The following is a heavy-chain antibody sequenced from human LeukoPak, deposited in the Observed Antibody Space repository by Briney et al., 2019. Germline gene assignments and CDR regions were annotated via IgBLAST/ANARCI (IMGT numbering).Heavy chain of an antibody. V-gene: IGHV1-2*02. D-gene: IGHD2-15*01. CDR1: GYTFTGYY. CDR3: ARDLGYCSGGSCYGRGWFDP. J-gene: IGHJ5*02. Sequence: ASVRVCCKAAGYTFTGYYMHGVREAPGEGLEWMGWSNPNIGGQHYAQTFQHRVTMTRHTSISTAYMELSSLRSDDTAVYYCARDLGYCSGGSCYGRGWFDPWGQGPLVTVSS. CDR2: SNPNIGGQ.